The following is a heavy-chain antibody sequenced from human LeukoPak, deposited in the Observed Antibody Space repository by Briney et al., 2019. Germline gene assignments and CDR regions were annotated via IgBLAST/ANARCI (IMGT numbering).Heavy chain of an antibody. CDR3: ATIGTMATPYFDY. D-gene: IGHD5-24*01. CDR1: GGTFSSYA. J-gene: IGHJ4*02. CDR2: IIPIFGTA. Sequence: ASVNVSCKASGGTFSSYAISWVRQAPGQGLEWMGGIIPIFGTANYAQKFQGRVTITADESTSTAYMELSSLRSEDTAVYYCATIGTMATPYFDYWGQGTLVTVST. V-gene: IGHV1-69*13.